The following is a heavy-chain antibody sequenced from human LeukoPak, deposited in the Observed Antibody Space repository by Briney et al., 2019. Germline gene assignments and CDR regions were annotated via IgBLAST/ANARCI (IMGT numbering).Heavy chain of an antibody. CDR1: GENFSIYF. V-gene: IGHV4-34*01. J-gene: IGHJ4*02. CDR2: INHGGST. CDR3: ARPGLAYCGADCYSTEGYYFDY. D-gene: IGHD2-21*01. Sequence: SETLSLTCADYGENFSIYFYSWIRQPPGKGLEWIGEINHGGSTSYNPSLKSRVTISVDTSKNQFSLRLSSVTAADTAMYYCARPGLAYCGADCYSTEGYYFDYWSQGTLVTVSS.